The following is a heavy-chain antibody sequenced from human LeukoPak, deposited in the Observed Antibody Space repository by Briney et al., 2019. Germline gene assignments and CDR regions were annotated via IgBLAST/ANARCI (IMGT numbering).Heavy chain of an antibody. CDR3: AKAGVKGGSTAIAVYYFDY. CDR2: ISGSGGST. CDR1: VFTFSSYA. Sequence: GGSLRLSCAASVFTFSSYAMSGVRQAPGKGLEGFSSISGSGGSTYYADSVKVRFTISRDNFKNPLYLQMNSLRAEDTAVYYCAKAGVKGGSTAIAVYYFDYWGQGTLVTVSS. J-gene: IGHJ4*02. D-gene: IGHD6-19*01. V-gene: IGHV3-23*01.